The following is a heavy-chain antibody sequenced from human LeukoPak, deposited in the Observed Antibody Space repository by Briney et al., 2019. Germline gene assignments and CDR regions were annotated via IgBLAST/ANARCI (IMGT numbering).Heavy chain of an antibody. D-gene: IGHD6-19*01. J-gene: IGHJ6*02. CDR1: GFTFSSYA. CDR3: ARGGGQWLVKPGLDYYYGMDV. Sequence: GGSLRLSCAASGFTFSSYAMHWVRQAPGKGLEWVAVISYDGSNKYYADSVKGRFTISRDNSKNTLYLQMNSLRAEDTAVYYCARGGGQWLVKPGLDYYYGMDVWGQGTTVTVSS. CDR2: ISYDGSNK. V-gene: IGHV3-30-3*01.